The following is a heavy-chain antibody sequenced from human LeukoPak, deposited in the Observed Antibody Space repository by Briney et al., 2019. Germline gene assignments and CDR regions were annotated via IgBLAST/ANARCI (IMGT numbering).Heavy chain of an antibody. J-gene: IGHJ4*02. Sequence: ASVKVSCKASGYTFTSYDINWVRQATGQGLEWMGWMNPNSGNTGYAQKFQGRVTITRNTSISTAYMELSSLRSEDTAVYYCARGPPRDYGDYVRYSSGLDWGQGTLVTVSS. CDR2: MNPNSGNT. V-gene: IGHV1-8*03. CDR3: ARGPPRDYGDYVRYSSGLD. D-gene: IGHD4-17*01. CDR1: GYTFTSYD.